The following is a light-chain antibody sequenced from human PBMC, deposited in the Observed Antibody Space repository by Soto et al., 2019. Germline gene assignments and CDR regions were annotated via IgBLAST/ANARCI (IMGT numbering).Light chain of an antibody. CDR2: GAS. V-gene: IGKV3D-20*02. Sequence: EIVLTQSPGTLSLSPGERATLSCRASQSVNSRLAWYQHKPGQAPRLLISGASSRATGIPDRFSGSGSATDFTLTISRLEPEDFAVYYCQQRSNGITFGQGTRLEIK. CDR1: QSVNSR. J-gene: IGKJ5*01. CDR3: QQRSNGIT.